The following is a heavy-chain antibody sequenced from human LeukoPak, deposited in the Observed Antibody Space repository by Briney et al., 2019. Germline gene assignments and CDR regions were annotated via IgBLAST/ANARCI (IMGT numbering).Heavy chain of an antibody. V-gene: IGHV3-66*02. CDR2: IYSGGST. D-gene: IGHD1-7*01. J-gene: IGHJ5*02. CDR1: GFTVSSNY. Sequence: PGGSLRLSCAASGFTVSSNYMSWVRQAPGKGLEWVSVIYSGGSTYYADSVKGRFTISRDNSKNTLYLQMNSLRAEDTAVYYCAREVPELPSHWFDPWGQGTLVTVSS. CDR3: AREVPELPSHWFDP.